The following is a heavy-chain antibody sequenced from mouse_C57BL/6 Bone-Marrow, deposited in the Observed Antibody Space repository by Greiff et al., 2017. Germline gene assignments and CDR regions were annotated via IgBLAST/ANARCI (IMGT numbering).Heavy chain of an antibody. Sequence: VQLQQSGAELVRPGTSVKMSCKASGYTFTNYWIGWAKQRPGHGLEWIGDIYPGGGYSNYNELFKGKATLTADKSSSTAYIQFSSLTSEASAIYYCARTGSYAMDYWGPGTSVTVSS. CDR2: IYPGGGYS. V-gene: IGHV1-63*01. CDR1: GYTFTNYW. CDR3: ARTGSYAMDY. J-gene: IGHJ4*01. D-gene: IGHD4-1*01.